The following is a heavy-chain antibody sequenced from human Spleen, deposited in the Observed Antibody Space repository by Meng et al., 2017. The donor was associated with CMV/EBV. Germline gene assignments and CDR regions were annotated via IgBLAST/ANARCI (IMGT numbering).Heavy chain of an antibody. D-gene: IGHD4-17*01. Sequence: TSGGDYYWSWIRQTPGKGLEWIGNVYHSGSTYYNPSLNSRVTISVDTSKNQFSLRLTSVTAADTAVYYCARYEYGDNLFDSWGQGSLVTVS. V-gene: IGHV4-30-4*08. CDR2: VYHSGST. CDR1: TSGGDYY. J-gene: IGHJ5*01. CDR3: ARYEYGDNLFDS.